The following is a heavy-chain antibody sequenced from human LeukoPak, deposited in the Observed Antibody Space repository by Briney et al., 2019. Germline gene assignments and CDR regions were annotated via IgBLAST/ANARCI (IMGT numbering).Heavy chain of an antibody. CDR1: GFTFSIYW. J-gene: IGHJ4*02. Sequence: GGSLRLSCAAPGFTFSIYWMDWFRQAPGKGLEWVANVKPDGSDKYYADSVKGRFTISRDNAKHSLFLQMNSLRAEDTAVYYCARDLDFWGQGTLVTVSS. CDR2: VKPDGSDK. V-gene: IGHV3-7*05. CDR3: ARDLDF.